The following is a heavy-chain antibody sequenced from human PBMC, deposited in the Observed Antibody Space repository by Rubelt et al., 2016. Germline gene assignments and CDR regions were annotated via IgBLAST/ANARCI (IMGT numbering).Heavy chain of an antibody. V-gene: IGHV1-46*01. CDR1: GFTLTELS. J-gene: IGHJ4*02. CDR2: INPSGGST. D-gene: IGHD1-26*01. Sequence: QVQLVQSGSELKKPGASVKVSCKVSGFTLTELSMHWVRQAPGKGLEWMGIINPSGGSTSYAQKFQGRVTMTRDTSTSTVYMELSSLRSEDTAVYYCAREVGSHGLESWGQGTLVTVSS. CDR3: AREVGSHGLES.